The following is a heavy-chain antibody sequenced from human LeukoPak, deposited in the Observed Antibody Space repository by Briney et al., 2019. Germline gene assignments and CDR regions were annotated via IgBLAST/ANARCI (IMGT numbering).Heavy chain of an antibody. Sequence: PGGSLRLSCAASGFNFNRFGMHWVRQAPGKGLEWVAHIRDDGSIQAYAASVKGRFTISRDNFKNTLYLQMIGLRDEDTALYYCVKEETGTFPGAYWGQGCPLSVSS. V-gene: IGHV3-30*02. D-gene: IGHD1/OR15-1a*01. J-gene: IGHJ4*02. CDR2: IRDDGSIQ. CDR3: VKEETGTFPGAY. CDR1: GFNFNRFG.